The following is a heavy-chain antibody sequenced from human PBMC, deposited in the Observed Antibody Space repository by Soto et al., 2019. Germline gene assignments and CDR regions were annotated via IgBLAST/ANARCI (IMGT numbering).Heavy chain of an antibody. V-gene: IGHV1-18*01. CDR1: GYNFTSYG. CDR3: ARDLYYSSGRYFDHDAFDI. D-gene: IGHD6-19*01. CDR2: ISPHNDRT. J-gene: IGHJ3*02. Sequence: QVQLVQSGADVKKPGASVKVSCKASGYNFTSYGISWVRQAPGQGLEWMGWISPHNDRTKYARRFQDRVTLTTETPTSRVYMELGSLRSDDTAVYYCARDLYYSSGRYFDHDAFDIWGQGTVVTVSS.